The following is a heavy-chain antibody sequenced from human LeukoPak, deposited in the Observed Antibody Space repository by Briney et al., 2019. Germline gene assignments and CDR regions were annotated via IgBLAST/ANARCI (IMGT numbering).Heavy chain of an antibody. CDR2: ISGRDDST. CDR1: GLTVTNYA. V-gene: IGHV3-23*01. CDR3: AKVLRSSMEIDY. J-gene: IGHJ4*02. Sequence: GGSLRLSCAASGLTVTNYAMYWVRQAPGKGLEWVSAISGRDDSTYYADSVKGRFTISRDTSKNTLFLQMNSLRAEDTAVYYCAKVLRSSMEIDYWGQGTLVTVSS. D-gene: IGHD6-19*01.